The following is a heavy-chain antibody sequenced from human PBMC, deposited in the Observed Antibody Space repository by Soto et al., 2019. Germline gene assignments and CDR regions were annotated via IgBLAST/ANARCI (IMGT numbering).Heavy chain of an antibody. CDR3: SRNGFYWFDP. CDR2: INHSGST. Sequence: SETLSLTCAVYGGSFSGYYWSWFRQPPGKGLEWIGEINHSGSTNYNPSLKSRVTISVDTSKNQFSLKLSSVTAADTAVYYCSRNGFYWFDPWGQGTLVTVSS. J-gene: IGHJ5*02. D-gene: IGHD3-3*01. V-gene: IGHV4-34*01. CDR1: GGSFSGYY.